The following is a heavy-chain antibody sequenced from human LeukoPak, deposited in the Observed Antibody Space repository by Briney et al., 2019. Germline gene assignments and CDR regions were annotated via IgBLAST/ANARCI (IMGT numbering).Heavy chain of an antibody. CDR2: INYSGGT. V-gene: IGHV4-34*01. D-gene: IGHD1-26*01. CDR3: ARDARGSYRNCFDT. J-gene: IGHJ5*02. Sequence: SETLSLSCVVYVRSFNVYYWIFIRQSPAKGLEWIGEINYSGGTNYNPSLKSRLTISVDTSKNHFSLNLTSMTAADTAIYYCARDARGSYRNCFDTWGQGSLVTVSS. CDR1: VRSFNVYY.